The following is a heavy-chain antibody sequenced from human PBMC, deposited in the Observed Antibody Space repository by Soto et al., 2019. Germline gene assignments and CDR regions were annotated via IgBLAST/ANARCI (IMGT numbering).Heavy chain of an antibody. J-gene: IGHJ6*02. CDR1: GGTFSSYA. CDR2: IIPIFGTA. Sequence: SVKVSCKASGGTFSSYAISWVRQAPGQGLEWMGGIIPIFGTANYAQKFQGRVTITADESTSTAYMELSSLRSEDTAVYYCARGVYDSSGYEESTYYYYGMDVWGQGTTVTVSS. V-gene: IGHV1-69*13. CDR3: ARGVYDSSGYEESTYYYYGMDV. D-gene: IGHD3-22*01.